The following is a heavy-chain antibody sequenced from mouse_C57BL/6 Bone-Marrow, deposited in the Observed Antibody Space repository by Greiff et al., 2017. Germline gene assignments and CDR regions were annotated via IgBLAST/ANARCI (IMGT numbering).Heavy chain of an antibody. V-gene: IGHV1-85*01. CDR2: ISPRDGST. D-gene: IGHD1-1*01. Sequence: VQLQQSGPELVKPGASVKLSCKASGYTFTSYDINWVKQRPGQGLEWIGWISPRDGSTKYNEKFKGKATLTVAPASSTAYMELHRLTSEDSAVYVCARDYGSSYWYFDVWGTGTTVTVSS. CDR1: GYTFTSYD. J-gene: IGHJ1*03. CDR3: ARDYGSSYWYFDV.